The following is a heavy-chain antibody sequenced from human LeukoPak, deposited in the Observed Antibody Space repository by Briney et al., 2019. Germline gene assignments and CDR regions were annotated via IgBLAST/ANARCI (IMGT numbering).Heavy chain of an antibody. J-gene: IGHJ4*02. CDR3: ARDKIVGPTTLDY. D-gene: IGHD1-26*01. CDR2: IKQDGYEK. Sequence: GGSLRLSCAASGFTFSGYWVSWVRQTPEKGLEWVANIKQDGYEKYYVDSVKGRFTISRDNAKNSLYLQMNSLRADDTAIYYCARDKIVGPTTLDYWGQGTLVTVSS. CDR1: GFTFSGYW. V-gene: IGHV3-7*01.